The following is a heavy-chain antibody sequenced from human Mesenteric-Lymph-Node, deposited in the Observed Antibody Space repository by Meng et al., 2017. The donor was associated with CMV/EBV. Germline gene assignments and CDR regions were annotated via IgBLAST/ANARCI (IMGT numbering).Heavy chain of an antibody. CDR1: GFTFSNYG. Sequence: GGSLRLSCAASGFTFSNYGVTWVRQAPRKGLEWVANIKYDGSEKNYVDSVRGRFTTSRDNAKNSLYLQMDSLRAEDTAVYYCAKHTIFGVGRYYYYAMDVWGQGTTVTVSS. CDR3: AKHTIFGVGRYYYYAMDV. V-gene: IGHV3-7*01. J-gene: IGHJ6*02. D-gene: IGHD3-3*01. CDR2: IKYDGSEK.